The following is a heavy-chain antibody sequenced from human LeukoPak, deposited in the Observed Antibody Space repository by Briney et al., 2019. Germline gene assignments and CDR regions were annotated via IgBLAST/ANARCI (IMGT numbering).Heavy chain of an antibody. CDR2: IKSDGSST. D-gene: IGHD1-26*01. J-gene: IGHJ4*02. V-gene: IGHV3-74*01. Sequence: AGGSLRLSCTASGFTFSSYWMHWVRQVPGKGLVWVSRIKSDGSSTTYADSVKGRFTISRDTAKNTLYLQVSSLRAEDTAGYYCARSNYSGSSYDYWGQGTLVTVSS. CDR3: ARSNYSGSSYDY. CDR1: GFTFSSYW.